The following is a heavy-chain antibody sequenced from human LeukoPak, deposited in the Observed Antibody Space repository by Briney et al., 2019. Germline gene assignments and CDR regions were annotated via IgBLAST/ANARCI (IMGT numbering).Heavy chain of an antibody. CDR1: GFTFSSHA. CDR2: ISGSGGST. CDR3: ANDKQWLITYYFDY. V-gene: IGHV3-23*01. Sequence: GGSLRLSCAASGFTFSSHAMSWVRQAPGKGLEWVSAISGSGGSTYYADSVKGRFTISRDNSKNTLYLQMNSLRAEDTAVYYCANDKQWLITYYFDYWGQGTLVTVSS. J-gene: IGHJ4*02. D-gene: IGHD6-19*01.